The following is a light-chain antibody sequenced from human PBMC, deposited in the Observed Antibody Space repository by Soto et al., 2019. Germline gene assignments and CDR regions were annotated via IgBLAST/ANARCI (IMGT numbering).Light chain of an antibody. J-gene: IGLJ2*01. CDR2: EVS. Sequence: QSALTQPPSASRSPGQSVTISCTGTSSDVGGYNYVSWYQQHPGKAPKLMIYEVSKRPSGVPDRFSGSKSGNTASLTVSGHQAEEEADYYCSSYAGSNNVVFGGGTQLTVL. CDR1: SSDVGGYNY. CDR3: SSYAGSNNVV. V-gene: IGLV2-8*02.